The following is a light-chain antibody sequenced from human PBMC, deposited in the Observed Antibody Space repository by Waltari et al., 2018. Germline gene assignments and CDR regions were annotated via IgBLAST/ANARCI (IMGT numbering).Light chain of an antibody. V-gene: IGKV3D-15*01. Sequence: EIVMTQSPVTMSVSPGEGVTLSCTASESVGTDVAWYRQQPGQPPRLLIYFGSTRATGVPARISGSGSGTDFSRTISSLESEDFAFYYCQQSRQWPRRTFGQGTKLE. J-gene: IGKJ2*01. CDR1: ESVGTD. CDR2: FGS. CDR3: QQSRQWPRRT.